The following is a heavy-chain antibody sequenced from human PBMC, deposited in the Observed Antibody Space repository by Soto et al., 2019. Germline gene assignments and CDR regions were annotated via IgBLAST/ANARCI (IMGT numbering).Heavy chain of an antibody. CDR3: ARRADTPLVPKAAFDY. D-gene: IGHD5-18*01. Sequence: QLQLQESGPGLVKPSETLSLTCTVSGGSISSSSYFWGWIRQSPGKGLEWIGNIYYTGSTHYNPSLKSRVTISLDTSKNQFSLKLTSVTAADTSVYYCARRADTPLVPKAAFDYWGQGSLVTVSS. J-gene: IGHJ4*02. CDR1: GGSISSSSYF. V-gene: IGHV4-39*01. CDR2: IYYTGST.